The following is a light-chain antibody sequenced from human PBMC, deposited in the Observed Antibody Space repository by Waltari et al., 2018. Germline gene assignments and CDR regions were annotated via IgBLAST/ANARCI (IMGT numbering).Light chain of an antibody. CDR3: HQSYTTPWT. V-gene: IGKV1-39*01. J-gene: IGKJ1*01. Sequence: DIQMTQSPSSLSASVGERFTITCRASQSISNYLNWYQQIPGKAPRLLIYSASSLQSGVPSRFSGSGSGTHFTLTISSLQPEDFATYSCHQSYTTPWTFGQGTKVEIK. CDR1: QSISNY. CDR2: SAS.